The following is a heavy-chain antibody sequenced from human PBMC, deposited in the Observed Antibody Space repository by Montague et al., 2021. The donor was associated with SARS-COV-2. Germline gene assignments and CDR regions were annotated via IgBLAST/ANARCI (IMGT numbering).Heavy chain of an antibody. Sequence: SETLSLTCTVSGGSISSSTYRWGWIRQPPGKGLEWIGFISYSGTTFYNPSLKSRISMSVATPQSQFSLNLTSVTAADTAVYYCARRYGSSLDSWGQGILVAVSS. V-gene: IGHV4-39*01. CDR3: ARRYGSSLDS. CDR1: GGSISSSTYR. J-gene: IGHJ4*02. D-gene: IGHD4-17*01. CDR2: ISYSGTT.